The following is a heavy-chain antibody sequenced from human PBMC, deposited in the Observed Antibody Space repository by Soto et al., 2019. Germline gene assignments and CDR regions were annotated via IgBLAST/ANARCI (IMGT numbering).Heavy chain of an antibody. CDR3: ARYFHGCVSTTCQVDY. V-gene: IGHV3-48*02. Sequence: PGGSLRLSCAASGFTFSSYSMKWVRQAPGKGLEWVSYISGSSSTIYYADSVLGRFTISRDNAKNSLYLHMNSLRDEGTAVYYCARYFHGCVSTTCQVDYWGQGTLVSVSS. D-gene: IGHD2-2*01. CDR2: ISGSSSTI. J-gene: IGHJ4*02. CDR1: GFTFSSYS.